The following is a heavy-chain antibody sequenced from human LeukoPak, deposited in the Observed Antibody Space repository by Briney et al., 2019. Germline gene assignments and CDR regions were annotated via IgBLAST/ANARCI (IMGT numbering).Heavy chain of an antibody. CDR1: GFTFSSYW. Sequence: PGGSLRLSCAASGFTFSSYWMHWVRQAPGKGLVWVSRINSDGSSTSYADSVKGRFTISRDNAKNTLYLQMNSLRAEDTAAYYCARGTYYYDSSAYYSEYFQHWGQGTLVTVSS. V-gene: IGHV3-74*01. D-gene: IGHD3-22*01. CDR3: ARGTYYYDSSAYYSEYFQH. J-gene: IGHJ1*01. CDR2: INSDGSST.